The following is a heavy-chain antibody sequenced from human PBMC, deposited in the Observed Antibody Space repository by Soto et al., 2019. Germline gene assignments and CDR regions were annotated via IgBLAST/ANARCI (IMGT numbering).Heavy chain of an antibody. CDR3: VRGGIGYCSGGSCYYTAFDM. D-gene: IGHD2-15*01. J-gene: IGHJ3*02. CDR1: GFTFRSYW. Sequence: EEQLVESGGGLVQPGGSLRLSCEASGFTFRSYWMSWVRQAPGKGLEWVANIKEDGSEKYYVDSMKGRFTISRDNAKKSLYVQLNSMGVEDTAVYYCVRGGIGYCSGGSCYYTAFDMWGPGTMVIVSS. CDR2: IKEDGSEK. V-gene: IGHV3-7*01.